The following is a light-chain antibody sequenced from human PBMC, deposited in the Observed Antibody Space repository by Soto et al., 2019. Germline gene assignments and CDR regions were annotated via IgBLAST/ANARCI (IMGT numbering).Light chain of an antibody. CDR3: QQYGSSPL. J-gene: IGKJ5*01. Sequence: EIVLTQSPGTLSLSPGERATLSCRASPSVSSSSVGWYQQKPGQSPRLLIYGASNRATGIPGRFSVSGSGADFTLTISRLEPEDFAVYYGQQYGSSPLFGQGTRLYIK. V-gene: IGKV3-20*01. CDR2: GAS. CDR1: PSVSSSS.